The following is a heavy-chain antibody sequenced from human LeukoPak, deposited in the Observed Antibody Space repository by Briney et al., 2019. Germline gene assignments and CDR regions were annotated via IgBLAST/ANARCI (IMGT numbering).Heavy chain of an antibody. J-gene: IGHJ4*02. V-gene: IGHV4-34*01. CDR2: INRSGST. CDR1: GGSFSGYY. D-gene: IGHD3-22*01. CDR3: ARGLYDGSSGYLNKYFDC. Sequence: NPSETLSLTCAVYGGSFSGYYWSWIRQPPGKGLEWIGEINRSGSTNYNPSLKSRVTISVDTSKNQFSLKLSSVTAADTAVYYCARGLYDGSSGYLNKYFDCWGQGTLVTVSS.